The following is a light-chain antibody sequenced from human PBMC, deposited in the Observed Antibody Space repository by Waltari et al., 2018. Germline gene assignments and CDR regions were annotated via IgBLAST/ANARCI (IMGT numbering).Light chain of an antibody. V-gene: IGKV1-NL1*01. CDR3: QQYYSTLALT. CDR2: AAS. J-gene: IGKJ4*01. CDR1: QGISNS. Sequence: DIQMTQSPSSLSASVGDRVSITCRASQGISNSLAWYQQKPGNAPKLLRYAASRLESGVPPRFSGSGSGADYTLTISSLQPEDFATYYCQQYYSTLALTFGGGTKVEIK.